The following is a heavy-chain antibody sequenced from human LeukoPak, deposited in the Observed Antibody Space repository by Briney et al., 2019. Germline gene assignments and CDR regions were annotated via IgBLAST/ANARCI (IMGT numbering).Heavy chain of an antibody. CDR3: ATTRSYYYDRGDAFDI. CDR1: GYTLTELS. Sequence: ASVTVSCKVSGYTLTELSMHWVRQAPGKGLEWMGGFDPEDGETIYAQKFQGRVTMTEDTSTDTAYMELSSLRSEDTAVYYCATTRSYYYDRGDAFDIWGQGTMVTVSS. V-gene: IGHV1-24*01. D-gene: IGHD3-22*01. CDR2: FDPEDGET. J-gene: IGHJ3*02.